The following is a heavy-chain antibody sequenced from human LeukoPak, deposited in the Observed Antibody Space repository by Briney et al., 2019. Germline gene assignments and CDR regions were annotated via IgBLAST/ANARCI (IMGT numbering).Heavy chain of an antibody. J-gene: IGHJ4*02. V-gene: IGHV3-30-3*01. D-gene: IGHD3-22*01. CDR1: GFTLSSYA. CDR2: ISYDGSNK. CDR3: ARAPRDSSGRGFDY. Sequence: GGSLRLSCAASGFTLSSYAMHWVRQAPGNGLEWVAVISYDGSNKYYADSVKGRFTISRDNSKNTLYLQMNSLRAEDTAVYYCARAPRDSSGRGFDYWGQGTLVTVSS.